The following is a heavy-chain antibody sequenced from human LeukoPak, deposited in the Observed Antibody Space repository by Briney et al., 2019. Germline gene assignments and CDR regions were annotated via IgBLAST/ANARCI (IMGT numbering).Heavy chain of an antibody. CDR3: AHRSLFDSSTYSAGFDY. Sequence: SGPTLVNPTQTLTLTCTFSGFSLSTSGMGVGWIRQPPGKALEWLALIYWDDDKRYSPSLKSRLTITKDTSKNQVVLTMTNMDPVDTATYYCAHRSLFDSSTYSAGFDYWGQGSLVTVSS. D-gene: IGHD3-22*01. CDR1: GFSLSTSGMG. J-gene: IGHJ4*02. V-gene: IGHV2-5*02. CDR2: IYWDDDK.